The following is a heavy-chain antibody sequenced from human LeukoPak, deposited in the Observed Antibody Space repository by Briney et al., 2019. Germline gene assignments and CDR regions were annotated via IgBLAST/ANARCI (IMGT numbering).Heavy chain of an antibody. V-gene: IGHV3-49*04. J-gene: IGHJ4*02. CDR2: IRSKAYGGTT. D-gene: IGHD3-22*01. CDR3: TREYYDNSGLIFDY. Sequence: GGSLRLSCTASGFTFGDYAMSWVRQAPGKGLEGVGFIRSKAYGGTTEYAASVKGRFTISRDDSKSIAYLQMNSLKTEDTAVYYCTREYYDNSGLIFDYWGQGTLVTVSS. CDR1: GFTFGDYA.